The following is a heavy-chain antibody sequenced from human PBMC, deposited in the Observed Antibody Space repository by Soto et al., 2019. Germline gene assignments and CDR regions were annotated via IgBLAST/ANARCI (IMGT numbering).Heavy chain of an antibody. J-gene: IGHJ5*02. CDR3: ARDPYSGYDRRALGWFDP. V-gene: IGHV1-69*01. CDR1: GGTFSSYA. Sequence: QVPLVQSGAEVEKPGSSVKVSCKASGGTFSSYAISWVRQAPGQGLEWMGGIIPIFGTANYAQKFQGRVTITADESTSTAYMELSSLRSEDTAVYYCARDPYSGYDRRALGWFDPWGQGTLVTVSS. D-gene: IGHD5-12*01. CDR2: IIPIFGTA.